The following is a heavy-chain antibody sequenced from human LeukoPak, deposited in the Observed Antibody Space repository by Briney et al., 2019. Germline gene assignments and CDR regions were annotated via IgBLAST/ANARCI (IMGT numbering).Heavy chain of an antibody. CDR2: INPSGGST. CDR3: ARDGGGGYSYGLYYYYGMDV. J-gene: IGHJ6*02. Sequence: ASVKVSCKASGYTFTSYYMHWVRQAPGQGLEWMGIINPSGGSTSYAQRFQGRVTMTRDTSTSTVYMELSSLRSEDTAVYYCARDGGGGYSYGLYYYYGMDVWGQGTMVTVSS. D-gene: IGHD5-18*01. V-gene: IGHV1-46*01. CDR1: GYTFTSYY.